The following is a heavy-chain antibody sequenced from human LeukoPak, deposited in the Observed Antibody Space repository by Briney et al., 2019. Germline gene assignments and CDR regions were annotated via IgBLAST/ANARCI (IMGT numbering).Heavy chain of an antibody. CDR3: AKLVVVAATDDYFDY. Sequence: GGSLRLSCAASGFTFSSYSMNWVRQAPGKGLEWVSYISSSSGTIYYADSVKGRFTISRDKGKKSLYLQMKSLRAEDTAVYYCAKLVVVAATDDYFDYWGQGTLVTVSS. D-gene: IGHD2-15*01. J-gene: IGHJ4*02. CDR1: GFTFSSYS. CDR2: ISSSSGTI. V-gene: IGHV3-48*01.